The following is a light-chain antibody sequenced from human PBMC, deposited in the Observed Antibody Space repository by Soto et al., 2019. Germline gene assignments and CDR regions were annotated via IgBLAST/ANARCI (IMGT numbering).Light chain of an antibody. J-gene: IGKJ4*01. CDR3: QQYKKWPPT. Sequence: EIVMTQSPATLSVSPGDRATLYCRASQSVSSILAWYQQKPGQAPRLLIYGASTRATDIPARFSGSGSGTEFTLTISSLQSEDFAVYYCQQYKKWPPTFGGGTKVEIK. CDR1: QSVSSI. V-gene: IGKV3-15*01. CDR2: GAS.